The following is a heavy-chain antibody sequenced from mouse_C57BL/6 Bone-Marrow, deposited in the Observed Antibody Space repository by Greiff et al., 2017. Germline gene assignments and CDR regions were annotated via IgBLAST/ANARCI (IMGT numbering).Heavy chain of an antibody. CDR3: SSFDGNYFDF. CDR1: GFNIKDDY. Sequence: VQLQQSGAELVRPGASVKLSCTASGFNIKDDYIHWVKQRPEQGLEWIGWIDPEIGDTEYASKFQGKATIPSDTSSNTAYLQLSSLTSEDPAVYYCSSFDGNYFDFWGQGTPLAVAS. J-gene: IGHJ2*01. CDR2: IDPEIGDT. D-gene: IGHD2-3*01. V-gene: IGHV14-4*01.